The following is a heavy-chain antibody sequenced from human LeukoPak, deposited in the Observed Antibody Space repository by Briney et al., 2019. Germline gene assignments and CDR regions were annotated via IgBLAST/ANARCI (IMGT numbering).Heavy chain of an antibody. D-gene: IGHD3-22*01. J-gene: IGHJ4*02. Sequence: ASVKVSCKASGYTFTGYYMHWVGQAPGQGLEWMGWINPNSGGTNYAQKFQGRVTMTRDTSISTAYMELSRLRSDDTAVYYCARVPNYYDSSGYYAYWGQGTLVTVSS. V-gene: IGHV1-2*02. CDR2: INPNSGGT. CDR3: ARVPNYYDSSGYYAY. CDR1: GYTFTGYY.